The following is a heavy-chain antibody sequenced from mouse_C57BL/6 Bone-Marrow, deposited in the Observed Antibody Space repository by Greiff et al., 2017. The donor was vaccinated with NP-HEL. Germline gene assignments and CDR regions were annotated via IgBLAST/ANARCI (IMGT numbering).Heavy chain of an antibody. D-gene: IGHD4-1*01. V-gene: IGHV7-1*01. CDR3: ARDALTGSYWYFDV. J-gene: IGHJ1*03. Sequence: EVQGVESGGGLVQSGRSLRLSCATSGFTFSDFYMEWVRQAPGKGLEWIAASRNKANDYTTEYSASVKGRFIVSRDTSQSILYLQMNALRAEDTAIYYCARDALTGSYWYFDVWGTGTTVTVSS. CDR2: SRNKANDYTT. CDR1: GFTFSDFY.